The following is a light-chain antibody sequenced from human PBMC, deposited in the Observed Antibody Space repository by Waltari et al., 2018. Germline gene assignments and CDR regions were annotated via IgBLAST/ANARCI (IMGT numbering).Light chain of an antibody. CDR3: QQRKNWPPLT. CDR2: DTS. J-gene: IGKJ4*01. V-gene: IGKV3-11*01. Sequence: TVLTPSPATLSLSPGERATLSCKASQNVDRYLAWYQQKPGQAPRLLIYDTSNRATGIPVRFSGSGSGTDFTLTISSLEPEDFAVYYCQQRKNWPPLTFGGGTKVEIK. CDR1: QNVDRY.